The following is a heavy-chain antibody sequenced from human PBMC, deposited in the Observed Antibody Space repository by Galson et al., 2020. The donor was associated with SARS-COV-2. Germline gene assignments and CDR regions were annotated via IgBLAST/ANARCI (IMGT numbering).Heavy chain of an antibody. D-gene: IGHD3-22*01. CDR1: GDSISSGDYY. CDR3: ARDSSGYYYYFDD. V-gene: IGHV4-31*03. J-gene: IGHJ4*02. CDR2: IYHSGST. Sequence: SETLSLTCTVSGDSISSGDYYWSWIRQYPGQGLEWIGHIYHSGSTYYNPSLKSRVTISIDTSKNQFSLKLSSVTAADTALYYCARDSSGYYYYFDDWGQGTLVTVSS.